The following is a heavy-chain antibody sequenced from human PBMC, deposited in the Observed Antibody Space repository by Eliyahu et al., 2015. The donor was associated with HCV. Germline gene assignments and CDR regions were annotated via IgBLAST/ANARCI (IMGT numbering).Heavy chain of an antibody. CDR2: ISSSSSYI. J-gene: IGHJ6*02. D-gene: IGHD1-26*01. CDR3: ARASRGLVGDSGVYYYGMDV. CDR1: GFTFSXYS. V-gene: IGHV3-21*01. Sequence: EVQLVESGGGLVKPGGSLRLSCAASGFTFSXYSXXWVRQAPGKGLEWVSSISSSSSYIYYADSVKGRFTISRDNAKNSLYLQMNSLRAEDTAVYYCARASRGLVGDSGVYYYGMDVWGQGTTVTVSS.